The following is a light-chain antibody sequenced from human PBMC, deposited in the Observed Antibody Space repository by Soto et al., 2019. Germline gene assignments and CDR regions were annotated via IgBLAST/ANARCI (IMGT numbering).Light chain of an antibody. V-gene: IGKV1-39*01. CDR3: QQSFEIPVT. J-gene: IGKJ2*01. Sequence: DIQMTQSPSSLPASIGDRVTITCRASQTIRTSLNWYQQKAGKAPNLLISSASSSHSGVPSRFTGTGSGTDFTLTISSLQSEDFATYFCQQSFEIPVTFGQGTKLEI. CDR2: SAS. CDR1: QTIRTS.